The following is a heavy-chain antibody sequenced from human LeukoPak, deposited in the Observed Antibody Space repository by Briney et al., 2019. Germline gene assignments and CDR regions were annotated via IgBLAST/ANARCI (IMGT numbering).Heavy chain of an antibody. CDR3: ARTGGSGFGTFDI. J-gene: IGHJ3*02. D-gene: IGHD3-22*01. CDR1: GYTFTSYY. CDR2: INPSGGST. V-gene: IGHV1-46*01. Sequence: ASVKVSCKASGYTFTSYYMHRVRQAPGQGLEWMGIINPSGGSTSYAQKFQGRVTMTRDMSTSTVYMELSSLRSEDTAVYYCARTGGSGFGTFDIWGQGTMVTVSS.